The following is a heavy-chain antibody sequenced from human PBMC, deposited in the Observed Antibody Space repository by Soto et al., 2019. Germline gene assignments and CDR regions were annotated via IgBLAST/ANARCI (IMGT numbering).Heavy chain of an antibody. D-gene: IGHD3-3*01. J-gene: IGHJ1*01. CDR2: IYQSVAT. CDR1: GYSIRSSQW. V-gene: IGHV4-4*02. Sequence: SETLSLTCSVSGYSIRSSQWWSWIRPAPGWGLEWSGDIYQSVATNYNPSLKSRPTMSVDKAKTEFSLKLVSVTAADTAIYFCARDKSTMEGHNQFASWGPGSLVIVSS. CDR3: ARDKSTMEGHNQFAS.